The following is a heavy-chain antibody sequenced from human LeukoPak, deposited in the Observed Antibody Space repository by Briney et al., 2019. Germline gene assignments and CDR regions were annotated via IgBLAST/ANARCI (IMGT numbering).Heavy chain of an antibody. CDR3: ARGPLLFCSSTSCYPRNDY. CDR2: INHSGST. CDR1: GGSFSGYY. J-gene: IGHJ4*02. Sequence: SETLSLTCAVYGGSFSGYYWGWIRQPPGKGLEWIGEINHSGSTNYNPSLKSRVTISVDTSKNQFSLKLSSVTAADTAVYYCARGPLLFCSSTSCYPRNDYWGQGTLVTVSS. V-gene: IGHV4-34*01. D-gene: IGHD2-2*01.